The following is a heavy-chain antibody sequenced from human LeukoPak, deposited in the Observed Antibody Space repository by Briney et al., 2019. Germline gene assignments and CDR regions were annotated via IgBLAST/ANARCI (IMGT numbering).Heavy chain of an antibody. Sequence: GASVKVSCKASGYTFTDYYIHWVRQVPGQGPEWMGWINPSSGGTNYAQKFQGRVTMTRDSSISTGYMEMSRLRFDDTAVHYCARVPVRGVRWFDPWGQGTLVTVSS. CDR2: INPSSGGT. D-gene: IGHD3-10*01. CDR3: ARVPVRGVRWFDP. J-gene: IGHJ5*02. CDR1: GYTFTDYY. V-gene: IGHV1-2*02.